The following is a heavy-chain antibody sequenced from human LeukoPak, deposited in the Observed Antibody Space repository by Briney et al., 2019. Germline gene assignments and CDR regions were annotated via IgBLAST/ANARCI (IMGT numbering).Heavy chain of an antibody. CDR2: IKQDGSEK. CDR1: GFTFSSYW. D-gene: IGHD2-15*01. J-gene: IGHJ4*02. CDR3: ARVSAAARAFDY. Sequence: PGGSLRLSCAAFGFTFSSYWMSWVRQAPGKGLEWVANIKQDGSEKYYVDSVKGRFTISRDNAKNSLYLQMNSLRAEDTAVYYCARVSAAARAFDYWGQGTLVTVSS. V-gene: IGHV3-7*01.